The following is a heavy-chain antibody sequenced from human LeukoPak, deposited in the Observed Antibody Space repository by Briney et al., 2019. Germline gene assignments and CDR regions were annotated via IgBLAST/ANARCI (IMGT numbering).Heavy chain of an antibody. D-gene: IGHD4-17*01. Sequence: SETLSLTCTVSGGSISSYYWSWIRQPPGKGLEWIGYTYYSGSTNYNPSLKSRVTISVDTSKNQFSLKLSSVTAADTAVYYCASHDYGDPIDAFDIWGQGTMVTVSS. J-gene: IGHJ3*02. V-gene: IGHV4-59*01. CDR3: ASHDYGDPIDAFDI. CDR1: GGSISSYY. CDR2: TYYSGST.